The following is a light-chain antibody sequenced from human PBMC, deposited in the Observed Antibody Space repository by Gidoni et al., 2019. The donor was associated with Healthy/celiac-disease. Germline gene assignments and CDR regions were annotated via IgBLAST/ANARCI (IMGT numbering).Light chain of an antibody. CDR1: SGSIASNY. CDR2: EDN. V-gene: IGLV6-57*01. Sequence: NFMLTQPHSVSESPGKTVTISCTRSSGSIASNYVQWYQRRPGSSPTTVLYEDNQRPSGVPDRFSGSIDSSSNSASLTISGLKTEDEADYYCQSYDSSNQVFGGGTKLTVL. J-gene: IGLJ3*02. CDR3: QSYDSSNQV.